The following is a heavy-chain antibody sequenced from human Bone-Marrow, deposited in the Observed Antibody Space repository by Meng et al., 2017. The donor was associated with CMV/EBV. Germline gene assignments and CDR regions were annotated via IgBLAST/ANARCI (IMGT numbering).Heavy chain of an antibody. CDR2: ISAYNGNT. V-gene: IGHV1-18*01. CDR3: AREVGIAAAGPKGVFDY. CDR1: GYTFTSYG. D-gene: IGHD6-13*01. J-gene: IGHJ4*02. Sequence: ASVKVSCKASGYTFTSYGISWVRQAPGQGLEWMGWISAYNGNTNYAQKLQGRVTMTTDTSTSTAYMELRSLRSDDTAVYYCAREVGIAAAGPKGVFDYWGQGTLVTVSS.